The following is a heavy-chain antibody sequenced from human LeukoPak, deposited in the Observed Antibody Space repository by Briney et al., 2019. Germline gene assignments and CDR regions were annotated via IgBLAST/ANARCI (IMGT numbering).Heavy chain of an antibody. V-gene: IGHV3-30-3*01. CDR2: ISYDGSKK. Sequence: GGSLRLSCAASGFTFTTYALHWVRQAPGKGLEWVAVISYDGSKKLYADSVKGRFTISRDDSKNTLYLQMNSLRPEDTAVYYCAKDRGYSYGYGLDYWGQGTLVTVSS. CDR3: AKDRGYSYGYGLDY. J-gene: IGHJ4*02. D-gene: IGHD5-18*01. CDR1: GFTFTTYA.